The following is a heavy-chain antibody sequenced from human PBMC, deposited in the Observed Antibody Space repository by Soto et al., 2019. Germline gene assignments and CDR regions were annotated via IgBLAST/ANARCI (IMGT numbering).Heavy chain of an antibody. J-gene: IGHJ5*01. Sequence: PGGSLRLSCAASTFTLSSYVMNWVRQAPGKGLEWVSGIGGSGTNTYYADSVKGRFTISRDNSKNTMYLQMNSLRAEDTAIYFCAKGWLDFWGQGTLVTVSP. V-gene: IGHV3-23*01. CDR2: IGGSGTNT. CDR3: AKGWLDF. CDR1: TFTLSSYV.